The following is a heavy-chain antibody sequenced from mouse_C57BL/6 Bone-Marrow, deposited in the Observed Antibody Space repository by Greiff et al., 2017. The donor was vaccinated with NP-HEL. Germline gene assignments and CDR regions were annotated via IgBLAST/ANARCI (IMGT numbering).Heavy chain of an antibody. V-gene: IGHV1-42*01. J-gene: IGHJ4*01. Sequence: EVKLMESGPELVKPGASVKISCKASGYSFTGYYMNWVKQSPEKSLEWIGEINPSTGGTTYNQKFKAKATLTVDKSSSTAYMQLKSLTSEDSAVYYCARSGGIYYGNYVLYYYAMDYWGQGTSVTVSS. D-gene: IGHD2-1*01. CDR1: GYSFTGYY. CDR2: INPSTGGT. CDR3: ARSGGIYYGNYVLYYYAMDY.